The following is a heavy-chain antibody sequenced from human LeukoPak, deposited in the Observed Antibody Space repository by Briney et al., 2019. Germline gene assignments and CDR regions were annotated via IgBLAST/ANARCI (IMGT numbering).Heavy chain of an antibody. CDR1: GFTFSNAW. J-gene: IGHJ4*02. CDR2: IKSKTDGGTT. V-gene: IGHV3-15*01. D-gene: IGHD5-24*01. Sequence: GGSLRLSCAASGFTFSNAWMSWVRQAPGKGLEWVGRIKSKTDGGTTDYAAPVKGRFTISRDDSKNTLYLQMNSLKTGDTAVYYCTTDRRRDGYNYWGQGTLVTVSS. CDR3: TTDRRRDGYNY.